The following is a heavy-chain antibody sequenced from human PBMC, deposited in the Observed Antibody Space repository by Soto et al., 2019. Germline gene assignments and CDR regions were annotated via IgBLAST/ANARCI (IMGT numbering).Heavy chain of an antibody. J-gene: IGHJ4*02. D-gene: IGHD3-3*01. CDR2: ISSSSSTI. Sequence: EVQLVESGGGLVQPGGSLRLSCAASGFTFSSYSMNWVRQAPGKGLEWVSYISSSSSTIYYADSVKGRFTSSRDNAKNSLYLQINSLRDEDTAVYYCARDFARSLLDYWGQGTLFTVSS. CDR1: GFTFSSYS. V-gene: IGHV3-48*02. CDR3: ARDFARSLLDY.